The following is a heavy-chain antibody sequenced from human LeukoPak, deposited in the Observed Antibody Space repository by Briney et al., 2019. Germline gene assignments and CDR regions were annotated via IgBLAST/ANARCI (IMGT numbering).Heavy chain of an antibody. CDR2: INHSGST. V-gene: IGHV4-34*01. CDR3: ARGVRTAMVTGWSWFDP. Sequence: SETLSLTCAVYGGSFSGYYWSWIRQPPGKGLEWIGEINHSGSTNYNPSLKSRVTISVDTSKNQFALKLSSVTAADTAVYYCARGVRTAMVTGWSWFDPWGQGTLVTVSS. D-gene: IGHD5-18*01. CDR1: GGSFSGYY. J-gene: IGHJ5*02.